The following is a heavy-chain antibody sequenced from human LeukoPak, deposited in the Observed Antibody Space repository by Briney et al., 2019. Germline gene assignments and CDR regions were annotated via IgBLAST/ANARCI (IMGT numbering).Heavy chain of an antibody. J-gene: IGHJ6*02. Sequence: PSETLSLTCTVSGGSISSYYWSWIRQPPGKGLEWIGYIYYSGSTNYNPSLKSRVTISVDTSKNQFSLKLSSVTAADTAVYYCARLSTLGLRLKYHGMDVWGQGTTVTVSS. CDR2: IYYSGST. D-gene: IGHD5-12*01. V-gene: IGHV4-59*08. CDR1: GGSISSYY. CDR3: ARLSTLGLRLKYHGMDV.